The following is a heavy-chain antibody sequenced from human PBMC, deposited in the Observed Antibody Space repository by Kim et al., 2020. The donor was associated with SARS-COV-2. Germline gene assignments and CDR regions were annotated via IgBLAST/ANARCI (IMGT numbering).Heavy chain of an antibody. CDR1: GFTFSSYA. CDR3: AVMVRGVIY. CDR2: ISYDGSNK. J-gene: IGHJ4*02. D-gene: IGHD3-10*01. V-gene: IGHV3-30*04. Sequence: GGSLRLSCAASGFTFSSYAMHWVRQAPGKGLEWVAVISYDGSNKYYADSVKGRFTISRDNSKNTLYLQMNSLRAEDTAVYYCAVMVRGVIYWGQGTLVTVSS.